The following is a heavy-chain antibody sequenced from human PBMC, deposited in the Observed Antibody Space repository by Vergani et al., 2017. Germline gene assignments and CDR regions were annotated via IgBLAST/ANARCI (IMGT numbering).Heavy chain of an antibody. CDR1: GFTSAGYA. D-gene: IGHD6-6*01. V-gene: IGHV3-9*02. J-gene: IGHJ5*02. CDR2: ISWNSNSI. CDR3: AKDLGNSSGGGWCDA. Sequence: EVQLEESGGGLVLPGRSLRLSCVASGFTSAGYAMHWVRQAPGKGLEWVSGISWNSNSIGYADSVKGRFTISRDNAKNSLYLQMNSLRAEDTALYYCAKDLGNSSGGGWCDAWGQGTLVTVSS.